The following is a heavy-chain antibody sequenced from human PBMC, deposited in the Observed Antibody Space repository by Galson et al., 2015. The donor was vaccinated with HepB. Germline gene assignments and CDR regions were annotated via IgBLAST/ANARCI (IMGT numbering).Heavy chain of an antibody. CDR1: GGSFSGYY. J-gene: IGHJ6*02. Sequence: SETLSLTCAVYGGSFSGYYWSWIRQPPGKGLEWIGEINHSGSTNYNPSLKSRVTISVDTSKNQFSLKLSSVTAADTAVYYCASNDWNYVGSLKYYYYYGMDVWGQGTTVTVSS. CDR3: ASNDWNYVGSLKYYYYYGMDV. D-gene: IGHD1-7*01. V-gene: IGHV4-34*01. CDR2: INHSGST.